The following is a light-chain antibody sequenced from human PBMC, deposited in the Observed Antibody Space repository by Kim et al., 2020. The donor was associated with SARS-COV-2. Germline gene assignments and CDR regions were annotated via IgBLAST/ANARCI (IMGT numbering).Light chain of an antibody. Sequence: APGKTARITCGGNNIGSKSVPWYQQKQGQAPVLVIYYDSDRPSGSPERFSGSNSGNTATLTISRVEAGDEADYYCQVWDSSSDHWVFGGGTQLTVL. V-gene: IGLV3-21*04. J-gene: IGLJ3*02. CDR2: YDS. CDR3: QVWDSSSDHWV. CDR1: NIGSKS.